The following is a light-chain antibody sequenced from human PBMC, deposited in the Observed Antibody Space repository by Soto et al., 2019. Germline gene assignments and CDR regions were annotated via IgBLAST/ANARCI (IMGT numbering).Light chain of an antibody. CDR1: QDINSR. CDR3: LEVANCHRT. V-gene: IGKV1-12*01. Sequence: DIQMTQSPSSVSASVGDTVTITCRASQDINSRLAWFQQQPGRPPKYVIQAATMLQSGFPSRFPLTGSDRDLTLTIHTLQPEDSGTYYCLEVANCHRTLGQGTNVDIK. J-gene: IGKJ1*01. CDR2: AAT.